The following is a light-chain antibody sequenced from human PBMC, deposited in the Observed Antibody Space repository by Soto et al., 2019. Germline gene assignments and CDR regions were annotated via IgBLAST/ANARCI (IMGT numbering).Light chain of an antibody. CDR3: QQYYRIPRT. Sequence: DIVMTQSPDSLAVSLGERATINCKSSQSVLYSSNNKNYLAWYQQKPGQPPNLLIYWASMRESGVPDRFSGSGSGTDFTLTISSLQAEDVAVYYCQQYYRIPRTFGQGTKVEIK. J-gene: IGKJ1*01. V-gene: IGKV4-1*01. CDR1: QSVLYSSNNKNY. CDR2: WAS.